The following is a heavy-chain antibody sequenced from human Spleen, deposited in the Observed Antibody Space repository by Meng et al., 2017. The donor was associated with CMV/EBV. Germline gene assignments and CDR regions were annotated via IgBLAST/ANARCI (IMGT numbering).Heavy chain of an antibody. D-gene: IGHD2/OR15-2a*01. CDR2: ISESSYTI. CDR3: ARSCNATSCPAD. V-gene: IGHV3-48*04. J-gene: IGHJ4*02. Sequence: GGSLRLSCAASGFTFSSYAMSWVRQAPGKGLEWVAYISESSYTIYYTDSVKGRFTISRDNANNSLFLQMNSLRAEDTAVYYCARSCNATSCPADWGQGTLVTVSS. CDR1: GFTFSSYA.